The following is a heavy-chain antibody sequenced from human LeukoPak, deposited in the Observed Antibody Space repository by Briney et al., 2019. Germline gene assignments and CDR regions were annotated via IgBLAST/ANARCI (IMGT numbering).Heavy chain of an antibody. CDR3: ARGRSYYVEDAFDS. V-gene: IGHV1-18*01. D-gene: IGHD3-10*01. CDR1: GYTFKRYG. Sequence: GASVKVSCKASGYTFKRYGITWVRQAPGQGLEWMGWISAYNGNTNYAPKLQGRVTMTTDTSTSTAYMELKSLRSDDTAVYYCARGRSYYVEDAFDSWGQGTMATVSS. CDR2: ISAYNGNT. J-gene: IGHJ3*02.